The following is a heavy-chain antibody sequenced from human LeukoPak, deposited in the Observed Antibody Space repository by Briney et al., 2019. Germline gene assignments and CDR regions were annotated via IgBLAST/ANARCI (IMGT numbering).Heavy chain of an antibody. Sequence: ASVTVSCKASGYTFTSYDINWVRQATGQGLEWMGWMNPNSGNTGYAQKFQGRVTMTRNTSISTAYMELSSLRSEDTAVYYCARGRRVRIVVPYYYYYMDVWGKGTTVTVSS. D-gene: IGHD3-22*01. V-gene: IGHV1-8*01. J-gene: IGHJ6*03. CDR1: GYTFTSYD. CDR3: ARGRRVRIVVPYYYYYMDV. CDR2: MNPNSGNT.